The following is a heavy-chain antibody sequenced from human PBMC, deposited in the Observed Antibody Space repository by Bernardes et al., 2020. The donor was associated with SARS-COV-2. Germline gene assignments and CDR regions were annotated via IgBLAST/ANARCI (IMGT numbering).Heavy chain of an antibody. CDR3: ATSILMGSFDI. CDR2: VGTDDTKTGT. CDR1: GYILANYG. Sequence: ASVKVSCKASGYILANYGLNWVRQAPGQRPEWMGWVGTDDTKTGTKYAQKFQGRVTMTTDTSTSTGHMEVRSLRSDDTAIYYCATSILMGSFDIWGQGTMVTVSS. V-gene: IGHV1-18*01. D-gene: IGHD3-16*01. J-gene: IGHJ3*02.